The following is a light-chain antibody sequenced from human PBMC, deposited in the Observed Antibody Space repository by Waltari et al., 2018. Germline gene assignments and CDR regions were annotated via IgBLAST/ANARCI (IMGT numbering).Light chain of an antibody. Sequence: SCRASQTVRSYLAWYQQKPGQAPRLLIFDASSRAPGIPAKFSGSGSGTDFTLTVSNLEPEDFAVYYCQQRSNWPYTFGQGTSVEIK. CDR1: QTVRSY. CDR3: QQRSNWPYT. CDR2: DAS. V-gene: IGKV3-11*01. J-gene: IGKJ2*01.